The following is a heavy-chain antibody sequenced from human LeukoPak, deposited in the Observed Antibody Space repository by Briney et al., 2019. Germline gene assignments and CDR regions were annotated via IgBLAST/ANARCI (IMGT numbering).Heavy chain of an antibody. CDR3: ARHPGYSSGWWYFDF. Sequence: SETLSLTCTVSGGSISSNNHYWGWIRQPPGKGLEWLGRINYSGTIFYSPSLNSRVTISIDTSGNQFSLKLTSATAADTAVYYCARHPGYSSGWWYFDFWGQGTLVTVSS. CDR1: GGSISSNNHY. J-gene: IGHJ4*02. D-gene: IGHD6-19*01. V-gene: IGHV4-39*01. CDR2: INYSGTI.